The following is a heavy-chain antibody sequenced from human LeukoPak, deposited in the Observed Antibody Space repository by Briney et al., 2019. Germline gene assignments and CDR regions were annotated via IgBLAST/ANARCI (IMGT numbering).Heavy chain of an antibody. Sequence: ASVKVSCKASGYTFTGYYMHWVRQAPGQGLEWMGWINPNSGGTNYAQKFQGRVTMTRDTSISTAYMELSRLRSDDTAVYYCARERWQQYCYDSSGPDEGAFDIWGQGTMVTVSS. CDR2: INPNSGGT. D-gene: IGHD3-22*01. CDR3: ARERWQQYCYDSSGPDEGAFDI. J-gene: IGHJ3*02. CDR1: GYTFTGYY. V-gene: IGHV1-2*02.